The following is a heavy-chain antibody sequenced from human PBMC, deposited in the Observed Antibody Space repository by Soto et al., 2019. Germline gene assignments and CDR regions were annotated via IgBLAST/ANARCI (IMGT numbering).Heavy chain of an antibody. D-gene: IGHD6-13*01. V-gene: IGHV3-30-3*01. Sequence: QVQLVESGGGVVQPGRSLRLSCAASGFTFSSYAMHWVRQAPGKGLEWVAVISYDGSNKYYADSVKGRFTISRDNSKNTLYLQMISLRAEDTAVYYCARGIQRIAAAGTYYYYGMDVWGQGTTVTVSS. J-gene: IGHJ6*02. CDR3: ARGIQRIAAAGTYYYYGMDV. CDR2: ISYDGSNK. CDR1: GFTFSSYA.